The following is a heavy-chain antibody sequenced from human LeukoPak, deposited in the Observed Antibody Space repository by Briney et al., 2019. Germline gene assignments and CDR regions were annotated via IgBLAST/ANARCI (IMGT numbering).Heavy chain of an antibody. J-gene: IGHJ6*02. D-gene: IGHD3-3*01. Sequence: PGGSLRLSCAASGFTFSDYYMSWIRQAPGKGLEWVSYISSNGSTIYYADSVKGRFTISRDNAKNSLYLQMNSLRAEDTAVYYCARDGVVMLSHYYYGMDVWGQGTTVTVSS. CDR3: ARDGVVMLSHYYYGMDV. CDR2: ISSNGSTI. V-gene: IGHV3-11*01. CDR1: GFTFSDYY.